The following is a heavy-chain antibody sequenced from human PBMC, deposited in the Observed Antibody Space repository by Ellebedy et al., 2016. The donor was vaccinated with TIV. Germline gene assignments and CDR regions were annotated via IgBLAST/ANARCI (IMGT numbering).Heavy chain of an antibody. Sequence: GESLKISCAAFGFTFSSYAMSWVRQAPGKGLEWVSGSGSGGSTYYADSVKGRFTISRDNSKNTLYLQMNSLRADDTAVYYCARDPRPYLRYGHYDFWGQGTLVTVSS. V-gene: IGHV3-23*01. CDR3: ARDPRPYLRYGHYDF. J-gene: IGHJ4*02. CDR1: GFTFSSYA. D-gene: IGHD3-9*01. CDR2: SGSGGST.